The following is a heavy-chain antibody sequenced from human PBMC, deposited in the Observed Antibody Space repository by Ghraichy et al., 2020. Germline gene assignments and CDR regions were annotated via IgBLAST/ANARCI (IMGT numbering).Heavy chain of an antibody. CDR1: GFTFSSYW. D-gene: IGHD5-24*01. V-gene: IGHV3-74*01. CDR3: VRVQRWANENDY. Sequence: GESLNISCAASGFTFSSYWMDWVRQAPGKGLVWVSRINSDGISTNYADSVKGRFTISRDNAKSTLYLQMNSLSAEDTAVYYCVRVQRWANENDYWGQGALVTVSS. CDR2: INSDGIST. J-gene: IGHJ4*02.